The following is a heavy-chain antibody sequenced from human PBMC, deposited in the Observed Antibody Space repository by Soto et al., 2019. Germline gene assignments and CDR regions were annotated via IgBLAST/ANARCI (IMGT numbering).Heavy chain of an antibody. Sequence: PSETLSLTCLFSGGSITSYHWSWIRQFPGKGLEWIGYTSYSGNTNYNPSLKSRVTISVDTSKNQFSLKLSSVTAADTAVYYCATWIQLKYNWFDPWGQGTLVTVSS. V-gene: IGHV4-59*12. CDR1: GGSITSYH. CDR2: TSYSGNT. CDR3: ATWIQLKYNWFDP. D-gene: IGHD5-18*01. J-gene: IGHJ5*02.